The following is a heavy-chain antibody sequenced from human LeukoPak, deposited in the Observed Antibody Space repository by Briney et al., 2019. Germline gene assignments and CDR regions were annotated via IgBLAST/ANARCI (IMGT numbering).Heavy chain of an antibody. CDR2: ISGSGGST. V-gene: IGHV3-23*01. CDR3: AKDALRYFDWLLLGFDY. CDR1: GFTFSSYA. Sequence: PGGSLRLSCAASGFTFSSYAMSWARQAPGKGLEWVSAISGSGGSTYYADSVKGRFTISRDNSKNTLYLQMNSLRAEDTAVYYCAKDALRYFDWLLLGFDYWGQGTLVTVSS. J-gene: IGHJ4*02. D-gene: IGHD3-9*01.